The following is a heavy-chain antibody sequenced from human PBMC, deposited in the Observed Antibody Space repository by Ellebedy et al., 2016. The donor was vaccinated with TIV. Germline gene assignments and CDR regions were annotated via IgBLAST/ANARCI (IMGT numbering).Heavy chain of an antibody. V-gene: IGHV5-51*01. CDR3: ARPKDSTGHYILY. CDR2: IYPHDSDT. D-gene: IGHD3-22*01. CDR1: GFTFTTYW. J-gene: IGHJ4*02. Sequence: GESLKISCTGSGFTFTTYWIGWVRQMPGKGLEWMGLIYPHDSDTRFSPSFQGQVTISADKSINTAYLQWSSLRASDTAVYFCARPKDSTGHYILYWGQGTLVTVSS.